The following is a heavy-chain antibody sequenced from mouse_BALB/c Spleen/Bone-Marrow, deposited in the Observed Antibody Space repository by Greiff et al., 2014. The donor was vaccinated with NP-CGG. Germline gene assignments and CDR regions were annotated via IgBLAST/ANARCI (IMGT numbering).Heavy chain of an antibody. CDR1: GFTFTDYF. CDR2: IRNKPNGYTT. CDR3: ARDFSGYFDF. Sequence: EVMLVESGGGLVQPGGSLRLSCTTSGFTFTDYFMTWVRQPPGKALEWLGFIRNKPNGYTTEYNPSVKGRFTISRDNSQGILYLQMNTRRAEDSAIYYCARDFSGYFDFWGQGTTLTVSS. V-gene: IGHV7-3*02. J-gene: IGHJ2*01.